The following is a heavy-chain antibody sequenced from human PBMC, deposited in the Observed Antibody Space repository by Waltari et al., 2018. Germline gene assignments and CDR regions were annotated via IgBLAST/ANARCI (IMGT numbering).Heavy chain of an antibody. CDR3: ARGPGSSSDY. Sequence: QLQLQESGPGLVKPSETLSLTCPVSGGSISSSSYYWGWIRQPPGKGLEWIGSIYYSGSTYYNPSLKSRVTISVDTSKNQFSLKLSSVTAADTAVYYCARGPGSSSDYWGQGTLVTVSS. CDR2: IYYSGST. CDR1: GGSISSSSYY. V-gene: IGHV4-39*07. D-gene: IGHD6-6*01. J-gene: IGHJ4*02.